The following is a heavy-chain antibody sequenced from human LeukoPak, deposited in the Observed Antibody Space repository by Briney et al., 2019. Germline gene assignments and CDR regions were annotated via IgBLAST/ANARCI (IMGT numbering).Heavy chain of an antibody. CDR3: ATDGAGFDT. V-gene: IGHV3-11*01. CDR1: GFSFNHYY. Sequence: GGSLRLSCAASGFSFNHYYMSWIRQAPGKGLEWLSYINIGGTNTHYADSVKGRFTISRDNAKKSLYLEMNNLRAEDTAVYYCATDGAGFDTWGQGVLVTVSS. CDR2: INIGGTNT. J-gene: IGHJ5*02.